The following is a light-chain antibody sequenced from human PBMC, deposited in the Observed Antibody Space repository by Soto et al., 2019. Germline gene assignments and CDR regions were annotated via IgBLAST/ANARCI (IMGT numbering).Light chain of an antibody. V-gene: IGLV2-14*03. J-gene: IGLJ1*01. CDR1: NSDVGACDY. CDR2: DVS. Sequence: QSALTQPASVSGSPGQSITISCTGTNSDVGACDYVSWYQQHPGKAPKLMIYDVSDRPSGVSNRFSGSKSGNTASLTISGLQAEDDADYYCSSYTSAFSYVFGTGTKLTVL. CDR3: SSYTSAFSYV.